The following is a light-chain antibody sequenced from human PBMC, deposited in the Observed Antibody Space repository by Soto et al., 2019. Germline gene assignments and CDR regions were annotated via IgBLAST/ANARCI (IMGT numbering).Light chain of an antibody. CDR3: QQYGTSPFT. CDR2: GTS. Sequence: EIVLTQSPGTLSLSPGERATLSCRASQSVSSAYLAWYQQKPGQAPRLLIYGTSSRATDIPDRFSGSGSGTDFTLIISRLEPEDFAVYYCQQYGTSPFTFGPGTKVDIK. J-gene: IGKJ3*01. CDR1: QSVSSAY. V-gene: IGKV3-20*01.